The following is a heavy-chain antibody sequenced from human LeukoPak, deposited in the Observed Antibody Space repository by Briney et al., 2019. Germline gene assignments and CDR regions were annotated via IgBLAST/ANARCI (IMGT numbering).Heavy chain of an antibody. D-gene: IGHD7-27*01. Sequence: GGSLRLSCAASGFTFSSYGMHWVRQAPGKGLEWVAVIWYDGSNKYYAESVKGRFTISRDNSKNTLYLQMNSLGAEDTAVYYCAKDGRTGGDYYYYYYMDVWGKGTTVTVSS. V-gene: IGHV3-33*06. J-gene: IGHJ6*03. CDR1: GFTFSSYG. CDR3: AKDGRTGGDYYYYYYMDV. CDR2: IWYDGSNK.